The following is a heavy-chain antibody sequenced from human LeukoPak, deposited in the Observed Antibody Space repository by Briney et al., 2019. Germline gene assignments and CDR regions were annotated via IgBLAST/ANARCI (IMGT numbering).Heavy chain of an antibody. Sequence: GGSLRLSCAASGFTFSTYSLNWVRQAPGKGLEWGSSISSSSSFMYYADSVKGRFTISRDNAKNALYLQMNSLRAEDTAVYYCVRVDHSLGKTYFDYWGQGTLVTVPS. CDR3: VRVDHSLGKTYFDY. J-gene: IGHJ4*02. V-gene: IGHV3-21*01. CDR2: ISSSSSFM. CDR1: GFTFSTYS. D-gene: IGHD2-21*01.